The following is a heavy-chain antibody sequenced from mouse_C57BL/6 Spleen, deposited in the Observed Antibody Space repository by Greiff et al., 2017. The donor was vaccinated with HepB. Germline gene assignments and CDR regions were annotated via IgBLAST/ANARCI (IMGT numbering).Heavy chain of an antibody. CDR3: ARYDGYYGFAY. CDR2: ISYSGST. Sequence: EVQRVESGPGMVKPSQSLSLTCTVPGYSITSGYDWHWIRHFPGNKLEWMGYISYSGSTNYNPSLKSRISITHDTSKNHFFLKLNSVTAEDTATYYCARYDGYYGFAYWGQGTLVTVSA. D-gene: IGHD2-3*01. CDR1: GYSITSGYD. J-gene: IGHJ3*01. V-gene: IGHV3-1*01.